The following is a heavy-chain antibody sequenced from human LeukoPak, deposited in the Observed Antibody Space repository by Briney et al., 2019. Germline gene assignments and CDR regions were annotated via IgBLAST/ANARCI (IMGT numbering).Heavy chain of an antibody. V-gene: IGHV4-59*08. CDR1: GGSISSYY. J-gene: IGHJ4*02. CDR3: ARQSYYYDSSGSLIDY. D-gene: IGHD3-22*01. CDR2: IYYSGST. Sequence: SETLPLTCTVSGGSISSYYWSWIRQPPGKGLEWIGYIYYSGSTNYNPSLKSRVTISVDTSKNQFSLKLSSVTAADTAVYYCARQSYYYDSSGSLIDYWGQGTLVTVSS.